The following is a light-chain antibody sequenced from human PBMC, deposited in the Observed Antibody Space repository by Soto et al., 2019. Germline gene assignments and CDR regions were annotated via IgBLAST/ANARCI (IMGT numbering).Light chain of an antibody. V-gene: IGKV3-11*01. CDR1: QSVTTF. CDR2: GAS. CDR3: QQRSTWPYT. Sequence: EIVLTQSPATLSLSPGERVTLSCKASQSVTTFLAWYQQKPGQAPRLLIYGASNRATGIPARFGGSGSGTDFILTISSLEPEDFAVYYCQQRSTWPYTFGQGTKL. J-gene: IGKJ2*01.